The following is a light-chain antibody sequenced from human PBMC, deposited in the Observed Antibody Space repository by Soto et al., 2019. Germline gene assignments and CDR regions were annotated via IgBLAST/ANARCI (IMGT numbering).Light chain of an antibody. V-gene: IGKV1-27*01. J-gene: IGKJ1*01. Sequence: DIQMTQSPSSLSAAVGDRVTIACRASQDISNYLAWYQQKPGRAPKLLIFAASTLQSGVPSRFSGSGSGTEFTLTISSLQPEDVATYYCQKYDSAPALTFGQGTKVEIK. CDR2: AAS. CDR1: QDISNY. CDR3: QKYDSAPALT.